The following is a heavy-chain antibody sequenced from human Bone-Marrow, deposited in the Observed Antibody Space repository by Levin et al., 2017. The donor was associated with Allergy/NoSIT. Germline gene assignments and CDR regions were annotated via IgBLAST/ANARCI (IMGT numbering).Heavy chain of an antibody. CDR3: ARAVGSGSDLKNYYMDV. J-gene: IGHJ6*03. CDR1: GVYISDFY. CDR2: IYFTGNT. Sequence: SSETLSLTCTVSGVYISDFYWTWIRLPPGKGLEWIGYIYFTGNTNYNPSLNSRVTISVDTSKNPFSLKLSSVTAADTGVYYCARAVGSGSDLKNYYMDVWGKGTTVTVAS. V-gene: IGHV4-59*01. D-gene: IGHD3-10*01.